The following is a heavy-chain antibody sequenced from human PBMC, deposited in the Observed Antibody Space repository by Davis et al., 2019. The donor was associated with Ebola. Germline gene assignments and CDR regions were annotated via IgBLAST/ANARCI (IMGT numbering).Heavy chain of an antibody. CDR3: ARDGGLDV. CDR2: INQRGRT. V-gene: IGHV4-34*01. CDR1: DGPFSGYD. J-gene: IGHJ6*02. Sequence: SETLSLTCGVFDGPFSGYDWTWIRQTPEKGFEWIGEINQRGRTNYNPSLTSRVTISVDTSKKQFSLRMTSMTAADTAVYYCARDGGLDVWGQGTTVIVSS.